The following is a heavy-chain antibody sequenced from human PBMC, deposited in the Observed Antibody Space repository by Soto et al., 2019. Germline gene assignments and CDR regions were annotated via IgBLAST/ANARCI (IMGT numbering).Heavy chain of an antibody. CDR2: ISYDGSNK. J-gene: IGHJ1*01. CDR3: ASPTQLSVQTIEAELFQQ. D-gene: IGHD1-1*01. Sequence: PGGSMSVWWGAAGGTFGGYGGRWVRTAQGKGLEWVAVISYDGSNKYYADSVKGRFTISRDNSKNTLYLQMNSLRAEDTAVYYCASPTQLSVQTIEAELFQQWGHGTLVTVSS. CDR1: GGTFGGYG. V-gene: IGHV3-30*03.